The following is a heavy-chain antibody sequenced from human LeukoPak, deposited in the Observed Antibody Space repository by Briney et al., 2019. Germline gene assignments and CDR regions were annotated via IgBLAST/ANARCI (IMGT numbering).Heavy chain of an antibody. CDR3: AITQSGSYQGWFDP. CDR2: IYYSGST. J-gene: IGHJ5*02. Sequence: SETLSLTCTVSGGSISSYYWSWIRQPPGKGLEWIRYIYYSGSTNYNPSLKSRVAISVDTSKNQFSLKLSSVTAADTAVYYCAITQSGSYQGWFDPWGQGTLVTVSS. D-gene: IGHD1-26*01. CDR1: GGSISSYY. V-gene: IGHV4-59*01.